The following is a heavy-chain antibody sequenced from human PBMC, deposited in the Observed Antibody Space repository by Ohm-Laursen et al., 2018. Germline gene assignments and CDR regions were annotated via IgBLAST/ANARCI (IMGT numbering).Heavy chain of an antibody. D-gene: IGHD4/OR15-4a*01. Sequence: GSLRLSCAASGFTFSDYSMTWIRQAPGKGLDWVSYITSSGSTMYYADSVKGRFTISRDDAKNSLYLQMNSLRADDTAVYYCAREQFDYNVPLPRGGMDVWGQGTTVTVSS. CDR3: AREQFDYNVPLPRGGMDV. CDR1: GFTFSDYS. J-gene: IGHJ6*02. CDR2: ITSSGSTM. V-gene: IGHV3-11*04.